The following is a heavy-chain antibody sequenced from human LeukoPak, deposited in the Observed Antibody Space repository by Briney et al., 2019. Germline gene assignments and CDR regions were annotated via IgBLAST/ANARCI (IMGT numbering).Heavy chain of an antibody. Sequence: GGSLRLSWAASGFTFSSYAMSWVRQAPGKGREWVSAISGSGGSTYYADSVKGRFTISRDNSKNTLYLQMNSLRAEDTAVYYCAKDPDSSSWYCIFDYWGQGTLVTVSS. D-gene: IGHD6-13*01. J-gene: IGHJ4*02. V-gene: IGHV3-23*01. CDR2: ISGSGGST. CDR1: GFTFSSYA. CDR3: AKDPDSSSWYCIFDY.